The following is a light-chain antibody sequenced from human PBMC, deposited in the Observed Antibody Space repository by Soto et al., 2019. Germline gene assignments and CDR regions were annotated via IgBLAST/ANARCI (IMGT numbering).Light chain of an antibody. J-gene: IGKJ4*01. V-gene: IGKV1-8*01. CDR1: QGISSY. CDR2: AAS. CDR3: QQYYSYPMLT. Sequence: AIRMTQSPSSFSASTGDRVTITCRASQGISSYLAWYQQKPGKAPKLLIYAASTLQSGVPLRFSGSGSGTDLTLTISCLQSEDFATYYCQQYYSYPMLTFGGGTKVEIK.